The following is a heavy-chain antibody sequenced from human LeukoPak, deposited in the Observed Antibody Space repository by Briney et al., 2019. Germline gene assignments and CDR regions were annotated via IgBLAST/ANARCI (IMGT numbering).Heavy chain of an antibody. CDR1: GFTFDDYT. D-gene: IGHD1-26*01. V-gene: IGHV3-43*01. Sequence: GGSLRLSCAASGFTFDDYTMHWVRQAPGKGLEWVSLISWDGGSTYYADSVKGRFTISRDNSKNSLYLQMNSPRTEDTALYYCAKTRRGGSFFYYYYMDVWGKGTTVTVSS. CDR3: AKTRRGGSFFYYYYMDV. CDR2: ISWDGGST. J-gene: IGHJ6*03.